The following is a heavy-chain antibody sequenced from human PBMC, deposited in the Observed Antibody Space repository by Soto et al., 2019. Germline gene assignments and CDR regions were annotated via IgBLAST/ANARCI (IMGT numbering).Heavy chain of an antibody. Sequence: EVQLVESGGGLVQPGGSLRLSCAASGFTFSSYSMNWVRQAPGKGLEWVSYISSSSSTIYYADSVKGRFTISRDNAKNSLYLQMNSLRDEDTALYYCARDRNWQWLARGGPMFDPWGQGTLVTVSS. CDR2: ISSSSSTI. J-gene: IGHJ5*02. CDR1: GFTFSSYS. CDR3: ARDRNWQWLARGGPMFDP. D-gene: IGHD6-19*01. V-gene: IGHV3-48*02.